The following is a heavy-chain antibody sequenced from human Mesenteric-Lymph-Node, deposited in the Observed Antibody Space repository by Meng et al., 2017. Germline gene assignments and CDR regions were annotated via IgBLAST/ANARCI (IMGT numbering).Heavy chain of an antibody. CDR2: TSAYNDKT. J-gene: IGHJ4*02. CDR1: GYIFTSYG. CDR3: ARGGTPTTVVKSVDPFDY. V-gene: IGHV1-18*01. Sequence: ASVKVSCKASGYIFTSYGISWMRQAPGQGPEWMGWTSAYNDKTTYVQKFQGRVTMTTDTSTNTAYMELRSLRSDDTAVYYCARGGTPTTVVKSVDPFDYWGQGTLVTVSS. D-gene: IGHD4-23*01.